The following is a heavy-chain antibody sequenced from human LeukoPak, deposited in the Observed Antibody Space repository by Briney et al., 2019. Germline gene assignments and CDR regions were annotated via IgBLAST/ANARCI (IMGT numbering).Heavy chain of an antibody. CDR1: GGSISSSSYY. Sequence: SETLSLTCTVSGGSISSSSYYWGWIRQPPGKGLEWIGSIYYSGSTYYNPSLKSRVTISVDTSKNQFSLKLSSVTAADTAVYYCARQVAYCGGDCYLNWFDPWGQGTLVTVPS. V-gene: IGHV4-39*01. J-gene: IGHJ5*02. CDR3: ARQVAYCGGDCYLNWFDP. CDR2: IYYSGST. D-gene: IGHD2-21*02.